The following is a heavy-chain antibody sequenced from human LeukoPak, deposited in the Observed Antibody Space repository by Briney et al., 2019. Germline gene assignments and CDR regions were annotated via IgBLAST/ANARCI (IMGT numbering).Heavy chain of an antibody. CDR3: ARDHGSAYYRAPRH. J-gene: IGHJ4*02. CDR2: INPSGGST. D-gene: IGHD3-10*01. V-gene: IGHV1-46*01. CDR1: GYIFTHYY. Sequence: ASVKVSCKASGYIFTHYYMHWVRQAPGQGLEWLGTINPSGGSTTYAQKFQGRVTMTRDTSTSTVYMELSSLRSEDTAVYYCARDHGSAYYRAPRHWGQGTLVTVSS.